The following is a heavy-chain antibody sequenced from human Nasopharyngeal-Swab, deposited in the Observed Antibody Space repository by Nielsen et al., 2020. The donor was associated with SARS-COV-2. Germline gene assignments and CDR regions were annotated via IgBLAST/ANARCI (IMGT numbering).Heavy chain of an antibody. CDR1: GGSISSGDYY. D-gene: IGHD3-22*01. J-gene: IGHJ6*03. V-gene: IGHV4-30-4*01. Sequence: SETLSLTCTVSGGSISSGDYYWSWIRQPPGKGLEWIGYIYYSGSTYYNPSLKSRVTISVDTSKNQFSLKLSSVTAADTAVYYCARGRYYDSSGYWYYYYYYMDVWGQGTTVTVSS. CDR3: ARGRYYDSSGYWYYYYYYMDV. CDR2: IYYSGST.